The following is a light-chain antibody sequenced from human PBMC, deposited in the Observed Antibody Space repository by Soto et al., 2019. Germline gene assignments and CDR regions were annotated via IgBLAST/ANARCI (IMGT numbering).Light chain of an antibody. CDR2: EVS. CDR3: CSYAGSSTGV. Sequence: QSVLTQPASVSGSPGQSITISCTGTSSDVGSYNLVSWYQQHPGKAPKLMIYEVSKRPSGVSNRFSGSKSGNTASLTISGLQADDEADYYCCSYAGSSTGVFGGGTQLTVL. J-gene: IGLJ3*02. CDR1: SSDVGSYNL. V-gene: IGLV2-23*02.